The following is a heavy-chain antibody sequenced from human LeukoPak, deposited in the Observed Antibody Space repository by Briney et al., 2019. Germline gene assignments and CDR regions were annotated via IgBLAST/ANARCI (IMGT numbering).Heavy chain of an antibody. J-gene: IGHJ4*02. Sequence: PGGSLRLSCAASGFTFSSYSMNWVRQAPGKGLEWVSSISSSSSYIYYADSVKGRFTISRDNDKNSLYLQMNSLRAEDTAVYYCAREEYSGSYYFDYWGQGTLVTVSS. CDR3: AREEYSGSYYFDY. CDR2: ISSSSSYI. D-gene: IGHD1-26*01. CDR1: GFTFSSYS. V-gene: IGHV3-21*01.